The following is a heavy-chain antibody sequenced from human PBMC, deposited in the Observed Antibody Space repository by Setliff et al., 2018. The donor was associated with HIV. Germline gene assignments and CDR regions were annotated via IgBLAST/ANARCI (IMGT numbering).Heavy chain of an antibody. CDR3: ARMYSGYDWSPAGARTRYFDY. J-gene: IGHJ4*02. CDR1: GYSISSGYY. Sequence: SETLSLTCAVSGYSISSGYYWGWIRQPPGKGLEWIGSIYHSGSTYYNPSLKGRVTISVDTSKNQFSLKLSSVTAADTAVYYCARMYSGYDWSPAGARTRYFDYWGQGTLVTVSS. V-gene: IGHV4-38-2*01. D-gene: IGHD5-12*01. CDR2: IYHSGST.